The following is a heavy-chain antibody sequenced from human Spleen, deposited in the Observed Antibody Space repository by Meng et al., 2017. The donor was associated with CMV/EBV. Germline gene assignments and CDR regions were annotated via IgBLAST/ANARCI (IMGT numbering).Heavy chain of an antibody. CDR3: ARASGRFLKDGMDV. J-gene: IGHJ6*02. D-gene: IGHD3-3*01. CDR1: GFSFSNYA. Sequence: LSLTCVAPGFSFSNYAMHWVRQAPGKGLDWVAIISYVESHTYYAESVKGRFTISRDNSKNTLYLQMNSLRAEDTAVYNCARASGRFLKDGMDVWGQGTTVTVSS. CDR2: ISYVESHT. V-gene: IGHV3-30-3*01.